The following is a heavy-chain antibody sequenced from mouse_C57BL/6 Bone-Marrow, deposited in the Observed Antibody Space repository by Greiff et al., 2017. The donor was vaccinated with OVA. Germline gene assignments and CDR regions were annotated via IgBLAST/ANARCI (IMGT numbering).Heavy chain of an antibody. CDR2: INPYNGGT. Sequence: VQLKQSGPVLVKPGASVKMSCKASGYTFTDYYMNWVKQSHGKSLEWIGVINPYNGGTSYNQKFKGKATLTVDKSSSTAYMELNSLTSEDSAVYYCARSYYGSPWFAYWGQGTLVTVSA. CDR1: GYTFTDYY. J-gene: IGHJ3*01. CDR3: ARSYYGSPWFAY. V-gene: IGHV1-19*01. D-gene: IGHD1-1*01.